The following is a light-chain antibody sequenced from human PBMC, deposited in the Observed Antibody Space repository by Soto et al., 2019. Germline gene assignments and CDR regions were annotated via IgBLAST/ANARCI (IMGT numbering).Light chain of an antibody. Sequence: TVLTQSPGTLSLSPGERATLSCRASQSVGSSYVAWYQQKPGQAPRLLIYGASTRATGIPDRFSGSGSGTDFTLSISSLQAEDVAVYYCQQYYSTPVTFGQGTKVDIK. CDR1: QSVGSSY. V-gene: IGKV3-20*01. CDR2: GAS. J-gene: IGKJ1*01. CDR3: QQYYSTPVT.